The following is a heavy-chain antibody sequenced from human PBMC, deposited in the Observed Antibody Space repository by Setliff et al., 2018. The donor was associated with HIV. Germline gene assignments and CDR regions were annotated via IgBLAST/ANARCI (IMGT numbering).Heavy chain of an antibody. J-gene: IGHJ3*02. CDR3: ARDFFTMIVGNAFDI. Sequence: LRLSCAASRFTFSSYAMHWVRQAPGKGLEWVAVISYDGSNKYYADSVKGRFTISRDNSKNTLYLQMNSLRAEDTAVYYCARDFFTMIVGNAFDIWGQGTMVTVS. CDR1: RFTFSSYA. V-gene: IGHV3-30*04. D-gene: IGHD3-22*01. CDR2: ISYDGSNK.